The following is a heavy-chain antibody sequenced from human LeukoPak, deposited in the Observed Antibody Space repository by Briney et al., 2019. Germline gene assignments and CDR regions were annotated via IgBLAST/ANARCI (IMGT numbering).Heavy chain of an antibody. CDR1: GGSISSYY. CDR3: ARAGLDEVGVGYFDY. CDR2: IYYSGST. D-gene: IGHD3-16*01. Sequence: KPSETLSLTCTVPGGSISSYYWSWIRQPPGKGLEWTGYIYYSGSTNYNPSPKSRVTISVDTSKNQFSLKLSSVTAADTAVYYCARAGLDEVGVGYFDYWGQGTLVTVSS. V-gene: IGHV4-59*01. J-gene: IGHJ4*02.